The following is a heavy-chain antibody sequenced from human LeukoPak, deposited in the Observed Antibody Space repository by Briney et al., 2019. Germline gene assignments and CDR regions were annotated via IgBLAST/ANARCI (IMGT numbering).Heavy chain of an antibody. V-gene: IGHV1-8*01. J-gene: IGHJ4*02. CDR1: GYTFTSYD. D-gene: IGHD3-3*01. CDR3: ARPDRRWSGYYTLGY. CDR2: MNPNSGNT. Sequence: ASVKVSCKASGYTFTSYDINWVRQATGQGREWMGWMNPNSGNTGYAQKFQGRVTMTRNTSISTAYMELSSLRSEDTAVYYCARPDRRWSGYYTLGYWGQGTLVTVSS.